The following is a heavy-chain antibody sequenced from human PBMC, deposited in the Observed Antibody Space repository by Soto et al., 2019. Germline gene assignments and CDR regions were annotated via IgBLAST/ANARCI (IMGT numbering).Heavy chain of an antibody. D-gene: IGHD6-19*01. CDR1: GFTFSSYA. V-gene: IGHV3-23*01. CDR2: ISSSGGTT. Sequence: PGGSLRLSCAASGFTFSSYAMSWVHQAPGKXLEWVSAISSSGGTTHYADSVKGRFIISRDNSKNTLYLQMNSLRAEDTAVYYCAKPGYLEQWLVRGYFDYWGQGAMVTVSS. CDR3: AKPGYLEQWLVRGYFDY. J-gene: IGHJ4*02.